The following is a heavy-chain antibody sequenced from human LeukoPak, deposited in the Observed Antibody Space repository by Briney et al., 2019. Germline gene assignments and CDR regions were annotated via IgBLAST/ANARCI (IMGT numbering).Heavy chain of an antibody. V-gene: IGHV4-34*01. Sequence: ESLRLSCTASGFTFSNFWKGWIRQPPGKGLEWIGEINHSGSTNYNPSLKSRVTISVDTSKNQFSLKLSSVTAADTAVYYCARGIRYSYGFDYWGQGTLVTVSS. D-gene: IGHD5-18*01. CDR3: ARGIRYSYGFDY. CDR2: INHSGST. CDR1: GFTFSNFW. J-gene: IGHJ4*02.